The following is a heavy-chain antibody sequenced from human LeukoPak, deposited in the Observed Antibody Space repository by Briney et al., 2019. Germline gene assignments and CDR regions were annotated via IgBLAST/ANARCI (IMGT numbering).Heavy chain of an antibody. Sequence: ASVKVSCKASGYTFTGYYMHWVRQAPGQGLEWMGWINPNSGVTKYAQKFQGRATMTRDTSISTAYMELSRLISGDTAVYYCAKMAIAAAVEGDSWFDPWGQGTLVTVSS. CDR1: GYTFTGYY. CDR2: INPNSGVT. D-gene: IGHD6-13*01. J-gene: IGHJ5*02. CDR3: AKMAIAAAVEGDSWFDP. V-gene: IGHV1-2*02.